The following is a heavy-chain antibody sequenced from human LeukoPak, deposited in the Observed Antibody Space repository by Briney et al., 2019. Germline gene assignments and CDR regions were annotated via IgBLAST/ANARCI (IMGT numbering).Heavy chain of an antibody. J-gene: IGHJ6*03. Sequence: GGSLRLSCAASGFTFSNAWMSWVRQAPGKGLEWVGRIKRKTDGGTTDYAAPVKGRFTISRDDSKNTLYLQMNSLKTEDTAVYYCTGCSSTTCFYYYYMDVWGKGTTVTVSS. CDR1: GFTFSNAW. V-gene: IGHV3-15*01. D-gene: IGHD2-2*01. CDR3: TGCSSTTCFYYYYMDV. CDR2: IKRKTDGGTT.